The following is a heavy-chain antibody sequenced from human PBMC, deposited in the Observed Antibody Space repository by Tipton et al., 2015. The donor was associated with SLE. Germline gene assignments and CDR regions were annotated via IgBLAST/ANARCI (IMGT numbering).Heavy chain of an antibody. D-gene: IGHD6-6*01. CDR1: GGSFSGYY. CDR2: INHSGNT. CDR3: ASYSSSYFDY. J-gene: IGHJ4*02. V-gene: IGHV4-34*01. Sequence: LRLSCAVYGGSFSGYYWSWIRQPPGKGLEWIGEINHSGNTNYNPSLKSRVTISVDTSKNQFSLKLSSVTAADTAVYYCASYSSSYFDYWGQGTLVTVSS.